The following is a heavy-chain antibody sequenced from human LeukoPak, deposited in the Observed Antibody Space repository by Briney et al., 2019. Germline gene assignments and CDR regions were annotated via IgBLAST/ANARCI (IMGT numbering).Heavy chain of an antibody. CDR2: INPSGGST. D-gene: IGHD1-26*01. Sequence: ASVKVSCKASGYTFTSYYMHWVRQAPGQGLEWMGIINPSGGSTSYAQKFQGRVTMTRDTSTSTVYMELSSLRSEDTAAYYCAREGWELLGWFDPWGQGTLVTVSS. CDR3: AREGWELLGWFDP. J-gene: IGHJ5*02. V-gene: IGHV1-46*03. CDR1: GYTFTSYY.